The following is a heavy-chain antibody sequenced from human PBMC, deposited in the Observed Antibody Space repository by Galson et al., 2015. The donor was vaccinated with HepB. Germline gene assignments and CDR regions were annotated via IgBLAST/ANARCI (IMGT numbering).Heavy chain of an antibody. V-gene: IGHV3-23*01. CDR1: EFTFSSYA. Sequence: SLRLSCAASEFTFSSYAMNWVRRAPGKGLEWVSTISGSGGSTYYADSVKGRFTISRDNSKNTLYLQMNSLRAEDTAVYYCAKVASSGYYSNFDYWGQGTLVTVSS. J-gene: IGHJ4*02. D-gene: IGHD3-22*01. CDR3: AKVASSGYYSNFDY. CDR2: ISGSGGST.